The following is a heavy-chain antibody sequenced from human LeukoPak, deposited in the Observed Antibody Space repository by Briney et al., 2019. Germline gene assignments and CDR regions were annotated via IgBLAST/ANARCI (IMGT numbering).Heavy chain of an antibody. CDR3: AKGGVGYYDSSGFDAFDI. D-gene: IGHD3-22*01. J-gene: IGHJ3*02. Sequence: GRSLRLSCAASGFTFDDYAMHWVRQAPGKGLEWVAVISYDGSNKYYADSVKGRFTISRDNSKNTLYLQMNSLRAEDTAVYYCAKGGVGYYDSSGFDAFDIWGQGTMVTVSS. V-gene: IGHV3-30*18. CDR1: GFTFDDYA. CDR2: ISYDGSNK.